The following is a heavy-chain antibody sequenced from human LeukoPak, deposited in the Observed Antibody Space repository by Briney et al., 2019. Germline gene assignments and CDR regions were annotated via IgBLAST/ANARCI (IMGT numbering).Heavy chain of an antibody. CDR2: IYYSGAA. CDR1: GGSIGNVGYY. Sequence: SETLSLTCTVSGGSIGNVGYYWNWLRQHPGRGLEWIAFIYYSGAASYNPSLKSRVTISVDTSTNQFSLKLTSVTAADTAVYFCARGRYYGISGDSWGQGTLVTVSS. J-gene: IGHJ4*02. CDR3: ARGRYYGISGDS. D-gene: IGHD3-10*01. V-gene: IGHV4-31*03.